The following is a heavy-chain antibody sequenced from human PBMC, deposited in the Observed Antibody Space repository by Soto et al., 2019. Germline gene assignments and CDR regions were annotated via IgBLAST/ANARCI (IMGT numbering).Heavy chain of an antibody. V-gene: IGHV3-23*01. CDR2: ISGSGGST. J-gene: IGHJ4*02. CDR3: ARRGSGSYYDY. Sequence: EVQLLESGGGLVQPGGSLRLSCAASGFTFSSYAMRWVRQAPGKGLEWVSAISGSGGSTYYADSVKGRFTISRGNSRITLYLKMNSMRAGDRAVYYCARRGSGSYYDYWGQGTLVTVSS. CDR1: GFTFSSYA. D-gene: IGHD1-26*01.